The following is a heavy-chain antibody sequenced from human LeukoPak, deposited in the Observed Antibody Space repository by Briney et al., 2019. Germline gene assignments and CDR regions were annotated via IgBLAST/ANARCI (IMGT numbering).Heavy chain of an antibody. J-gene: IGHJ4*02. CDR1: GFTFSTFG. V-gene: IGHV3-21*01. CDR2: ISHSSIYI. D-gene: IGHD3-22*01. Sequence: GGSLRLSCAASGFTFSTFGFNWVRQAPGKGLEWVSSISHSSIYISYADSVKGRFTISRDNARNSLYLQMDSLRVEDTAVYYCARGYYYDSSVAYWGQETLVTVS. CDR3: ARGYYYDSSVAY.